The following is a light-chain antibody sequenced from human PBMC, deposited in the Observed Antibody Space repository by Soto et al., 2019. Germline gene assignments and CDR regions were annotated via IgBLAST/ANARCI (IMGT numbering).Light chain of an antibody. CDR3: CSYTSSNTQL. CDR1: SGDVGGYNF. J-gene: IGLJ2*01. CDR2: EVS. Sequence: QSALAQPASVSGSPGQSVTISCTGTSGDVGGYNFVSWYQHHPGKGPKLIIYEVSRRPSGVSDRFSASKSGNTASLTISGLQAEDEANYYCCSYTSSNTQLFGGGTKLTVL. V-gene: IGLV2-14*01.